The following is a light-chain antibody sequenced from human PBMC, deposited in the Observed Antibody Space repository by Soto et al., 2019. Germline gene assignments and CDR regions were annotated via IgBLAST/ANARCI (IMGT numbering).Light chain of an antibody. J-gene: IGKJ1*01. CDR3: QQYGSSSSWT. V-gene: IGKV3-20*01. CDR2: GAS. CDR1: ESLSSNY. Sequence: EIVLTQSPGTLSLSPGERATVSCRASESLSSNYLACHQQKPGQAPRLLIYGASSRAAGIPDRFSGSGSGTDFTLTIDRLAPEDFAIYYCQQYGSSSSWTFGQGTKVEIK.